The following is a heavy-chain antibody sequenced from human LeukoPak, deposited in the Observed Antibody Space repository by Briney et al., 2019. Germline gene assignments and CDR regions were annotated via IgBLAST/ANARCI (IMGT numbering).Heavy chain of an antibody. D-gene: IGHD5-18*01. J-gene: IGHJ4*02. CDR1: GYIFTNYW. V-gene: IGHV5-51*01. Sequence: GEPLKISCKGSGYIFTNYWIGWVRQMPGKGLEWMGIIHPGDSDTRYSPSFEGQVTISADKSISTAYLQWSSLKASDTAMYYCASTRSWHRYGYGYWGQGTLVTVSS. CDR3: ASTRSWHRYGYGY. CDR2: IHPGDSDT.